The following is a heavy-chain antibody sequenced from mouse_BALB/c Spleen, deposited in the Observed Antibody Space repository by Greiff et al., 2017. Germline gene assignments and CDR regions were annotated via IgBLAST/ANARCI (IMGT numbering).Heavy chain of an antibody. D-gene: IGHD1-1*01. CDR1: GFTFSSYA. V-gene: IGHV5-9-3*01. J-gene: IGHJ1*01. CDR2: ISSGGSYT. Sequence: EVHLVESGGGLVKPGGSLKLSCAASGFTFSSYAMSWVRQTPEKRLEWVATISSGGSYTYYPDSVKGRFTISRDNAKNTLYLQMSSLRSEDTAMYYCARHRTTDWYFDVWGAGTTVTVSS. CDR3: ARHRTTDWYFDV.